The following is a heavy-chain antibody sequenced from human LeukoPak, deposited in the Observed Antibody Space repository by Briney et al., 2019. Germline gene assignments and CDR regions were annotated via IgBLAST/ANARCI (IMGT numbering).Heavy chain of an antibody. CDR3: ARDQLLSLGKPYYSYGMDV. Sequence: SQTLSLTCAISGDSVSSNSAAWNWIRQSPSRGLEWLGRTYYRSKWYNDYAVSVKSRITINPDTSKNQFSLQLNSVTPEDTAVYYCARDQLLSLGKPYYSYGMDVWGKGTTVTVSS. D-gene: IGHD2-2*01. CDR2: TYYRSKWYN. CDR1: GDSVSSNSAA. J-gene: IGHJ6*04. V-gene: IGHV6-1*01.